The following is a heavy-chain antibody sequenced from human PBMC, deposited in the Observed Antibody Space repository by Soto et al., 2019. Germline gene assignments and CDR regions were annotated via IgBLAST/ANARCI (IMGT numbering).Heavy chain of an antibody. Sequence: SETLSLTCTVSGGSISSGDYYWSWIRQPPGKGLEWIGYIYYSGSTYHNPSLKSRVTISVDTSKNQFSLKLSSVTAADTAVYYCARTSSNWFDPWGQGTLVTVSS. D-gene: IGHD6-6*01. V-gene: IGHV4-30-4*02. CDR3: ARTSSNWFDP. CDR2: IYYSGST. J-gene: IGHJ5*02. CDR1: GGSISSGDYY.